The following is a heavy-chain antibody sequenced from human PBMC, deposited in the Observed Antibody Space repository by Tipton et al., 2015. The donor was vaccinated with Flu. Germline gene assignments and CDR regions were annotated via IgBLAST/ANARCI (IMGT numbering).Heavy chain of an antibody. CDR3: ARDRTLIRFPSPNYYMDV. V-gene: IGHV1-2*04. CDR1: GYTFTGYY. CDR2: INPNSGGT. Sequence: QLVQSGAEVKKPGASVKVSCKASGYTFTGYYMHWVRQAPGQGLEWMGWINPNSGGTNYAQKFQGWVTMTRDTSISTAYMELSRLRSDDTAVYYCARDRTLIRFPSPNYYMDVWGKGTTVTVSS. J-gene: IGHJ6*03. D-gene: IGHD3-16*01.